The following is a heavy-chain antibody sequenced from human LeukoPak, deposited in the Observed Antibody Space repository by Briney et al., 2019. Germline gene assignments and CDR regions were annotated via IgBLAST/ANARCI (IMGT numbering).Heavy chain of an antibody. CDR1: GFTFSSYA. CDR3: ARGHTAVTRHFDF. Sequence: GGSLRLSCAASGFTFSSYATTWVRQAPGKGLEWVSIISSGSSAIFSADALKGRFTISRDDAKNLLYLDMNSLRAEDTAVYYCARGHTAVTRHFDFWGQGTLVTVSS. V-gene: IGHV3-21*01. CDR2: ISSGSSAI. D-gene: IGHD4-17*01. J-gene: IGHJ4*02.